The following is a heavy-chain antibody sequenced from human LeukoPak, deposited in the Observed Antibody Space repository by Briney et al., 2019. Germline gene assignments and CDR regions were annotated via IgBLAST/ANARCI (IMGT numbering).Heavy chain of an antibody. J-gene: IGHJ4*02. D-gene: IGHD5-24*01. V-gene: IGHV1-69*06. CDR3: ARDLEDGYKCY. CDR2: IIPIFGTA. CDR1: GGTFSSYA. Sequence: SVKVSCKASGGTFSSYAISWVRQPPGQGLEWMGGIIPIFGTANYAQKFQGRVTITADKSTSTAYMELSSLRSEDTAVYYCARDLEDGYKCYWGQGTLVTVSS.